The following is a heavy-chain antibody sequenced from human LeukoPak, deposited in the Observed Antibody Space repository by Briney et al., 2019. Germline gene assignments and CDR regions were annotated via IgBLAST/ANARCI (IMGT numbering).Heavy chain of an antibody. CDR2: ISSSSTI. CDR1: GFTFSSYS. J-gene: IGHJ4*02. Sequence: LSGGSLRLSCAASGFTFSSYSMNWVRQAPGKGLEWVSYISSSSTIYYADSVKGRSTISRDNAKNSLYLQMNSLRAEDTAVYYCARDNVWGSPFDYWGQGTLVTVSS. CDR3: ARDNVWGSPFDY. V-gene: IGHV3-48*01. D-gene: IGHD3-16*01.